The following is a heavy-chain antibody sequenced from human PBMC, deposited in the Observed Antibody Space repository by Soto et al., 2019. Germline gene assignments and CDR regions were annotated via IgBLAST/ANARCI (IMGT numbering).Heavy chain of an antibody. CDR3: AKDQGTAASHGID. CDR1: GFTFNNYG. J-gene: IGHJ3*01. D-gene: IGHD6-13*01. V-gene: IGHV3-30*18. Sequence: QVQLVESGGGVVQPGRSLRLSCAASGFTFNNYGMHWVRQAPGKGLEWVATISNDGSDKYYADSVKGRLTISRDNSKNTVYLQMNSLRAEETAVYYCAKDQGTAASHGIDWGQGSMVTVTS. CDR2: ISNDGSDK.